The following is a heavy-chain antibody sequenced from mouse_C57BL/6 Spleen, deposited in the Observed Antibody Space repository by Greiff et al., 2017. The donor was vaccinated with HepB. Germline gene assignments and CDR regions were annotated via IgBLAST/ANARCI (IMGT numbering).Heavy chain of an antibody. Sequence: QVQLQQPGAELVRPGSSVKLSCKASGYTFTSYWMHWVKQRPIQGLEWIGNIDPSDSETHYNQKFKDKATLTVDKSSSTAYMQLSSLTSEDSAVYDCARGGGNYGGAYWGQGTLVTVSA. CDR1: GYTFTSYW. D-gene: IGHD2-1*01. CDR2: IDPSDSET. CDR3: ARGGGNYGGAY. V-gene: IGHV1-52*01. J-gene: IGHJ3*01.